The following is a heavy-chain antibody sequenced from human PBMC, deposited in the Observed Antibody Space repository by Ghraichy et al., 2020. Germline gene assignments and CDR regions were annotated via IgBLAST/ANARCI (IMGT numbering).Heavy chain of an antibody. Sequence: GESLNISCKGSGYSFTSYWIGWVRQMPGKGLEWMGIIYPGDSDTRYSPSFQGQVTISADKSISTAYLQWSSLKASDTAMYYCARLDIVVVPAARGGRDPTWFDPWGQGTLVTVSS. J-gene: IGHJ5*02. CDR2: IYPGDSDT. CDR3: ARLDIVVVPAARGGRDPTWFDP. D-gene: IGHD2-2*01. CDR1: GYSFTSYW. V-gene: IGHV5-51*01.